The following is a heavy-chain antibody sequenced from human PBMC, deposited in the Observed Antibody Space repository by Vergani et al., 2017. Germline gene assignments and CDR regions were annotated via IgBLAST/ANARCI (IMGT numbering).Heavy chain of an antibody. CDR1: GFTFSSYG. CDR3: AKVMVRGKPGYGMDV. V-gene: IGHV3-30*18. Sequence: QVQLVESGGGVVQPGRSLRLSCAASGFTFSSYGMHWVRQAPGKGLEWVAVISYDGSNKYYADSVKGRFTISRDNSKNTRYLQLNSLRAEDTAVYYCAKVMVRGKPGYGMDVWGQGTTVTVSS. CDR2: ISYDGSNK. J-gene: IGHJ6*02. D-gene: IGHD3-10*01.